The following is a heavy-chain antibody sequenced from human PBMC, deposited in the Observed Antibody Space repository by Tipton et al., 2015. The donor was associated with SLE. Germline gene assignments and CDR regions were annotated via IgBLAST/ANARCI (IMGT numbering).Heavy chain of an antibody. CDR3: ARSTGVVTRGFDY. V-gene: IGHV4-59*01. Sequence: TPSLTCTVSGGSISSYYWSWIRQPPGKGLEWIGYIYYSGSTNYNPSLKSRVTISVDTSKNQFSLKLSSVTAADTAVYYCARSTGVVTRGFDYWGQGTLVTVSS. CDR2: IYYSGST. D-gene: IGHD4-23*01. J-gene: IGHJ4*02. CDR1: GGSISSYY.